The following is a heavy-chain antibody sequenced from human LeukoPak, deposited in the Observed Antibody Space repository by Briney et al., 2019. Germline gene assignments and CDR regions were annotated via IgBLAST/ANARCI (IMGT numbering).Heavy chain of an antibody. V-gene: IGHV4-39*07. D-gene: IGHD2-21*02. CDR3: ARGPPYIVVVTAIGFFDY. CDR1: GGSISSSSYY. J-gene: IGHJ4*02. Sequence: SETLSLTCTVSGGSISSSSYYWGWIRQPPGKGLEWIGSIYYSGSTNYNPSLKSRVTISVDTSKNQFSLKLISVTAADTAVYYCARGPPYIVVVTAIGFFDYWGQGTLVTVSS. CDR2: IYYSGST.